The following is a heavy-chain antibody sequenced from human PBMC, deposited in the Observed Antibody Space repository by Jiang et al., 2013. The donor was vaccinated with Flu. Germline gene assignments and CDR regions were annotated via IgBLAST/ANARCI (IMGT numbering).Heavy chain of an antibody. CDR1: GGSISSSSYY. CDR2: IYYSGST. J-gene: IGHJ6*02. Sequence: PGLVKPSETLSLTCTVSGGSISSSSYYWGWIRQPPGKGLEWIGSIYYSGSTYYNPSLKSRVTISVDTSKNQFSLKLSSVTAADTAVYYCARRNVDNYYGMDVWGQGTTVTVSS. CDR3: ARRNVDNYYGMDV. V-gene: IGHV4-39*01. D-gene: IGHD5-12*01.